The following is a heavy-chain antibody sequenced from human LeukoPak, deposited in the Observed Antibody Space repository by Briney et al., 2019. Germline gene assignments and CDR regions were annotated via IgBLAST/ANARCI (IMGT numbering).Heavy chain of an antibody. D-gene: IGHD3-22*01. V-gene: IGHV1-18*01. J-gene: IGHJ6*02. CDR3: ARDYHYGSSGYFTYYYYGMDV. CDR2: ISAYNGNT. Sequence: ASVKVSCKASGYTFTSYGISWVRRAPGQGLEWMGWISAYNGNTNYAQKLQGRVTMTTDTSTSTAYMELRSLRSGDTAVYYCARDYHYGSSGYFTYYYYGMDVWGQGTTVTVSS. CDR1: GYTFTSYG.